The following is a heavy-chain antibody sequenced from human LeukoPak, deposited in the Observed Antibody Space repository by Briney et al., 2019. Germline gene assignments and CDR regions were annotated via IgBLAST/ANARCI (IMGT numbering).Heavy chain of an antibody. CDR2: IHPNSGDT. V-gene: IGHV1-2*02. D-gene: IGHD6-19*01. CDR3: ARLATVPG. CDR1: GYTYTGYY. Sequence: ASVKVSCKASGYTYTGYYLHWVRQAPGQGLEWMGWIHPNSGDTNFAQRFQGRVTMTRDTSTSTAYMELTSLRSDDTAVYYCARLATVPGWGQGTLVTVSS. J-gene: IGHJ1*01.